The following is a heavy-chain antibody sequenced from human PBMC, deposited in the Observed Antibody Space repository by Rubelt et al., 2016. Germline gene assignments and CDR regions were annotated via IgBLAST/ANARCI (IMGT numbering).Heavy chain of an antibody. V-gene: IGHV4-61*05. CDR3: ARGGTTNWFDP. J-gene: IGHJ5*02. Sequence: QLQLQESGPGLVKPSETLSLTCTVSAGSISSTYYYWGWIRQPPGKGLEWIGYFYYSGSTNYNPSLKSRVAVSVATSKNQFSLKLTSVTAADTAVYYCARGGTTNWFDPWGQGTLVTVSS. D-gene: IGHD4-17*01. CDR1: AGSISSTYYY. CDR2: FYYSGST.